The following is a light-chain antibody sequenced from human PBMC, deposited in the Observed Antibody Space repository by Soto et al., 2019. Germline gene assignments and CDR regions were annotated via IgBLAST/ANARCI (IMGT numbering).Light chain of an antibody. J-gene: IGKJ4*01. CDR2: DAS. CDR1: QRVSSY. CDR3: QKSSNWPLT. Sequence: EIVLTQSPATLSLSPGERATLSCRASQRVSSYLAWYQQKPGQAPRLLIYDASNRATGIPARFSGSGSGTDFTLTSSSLEREDFAVYYCQKSSNWPLTFGRGTKVEIK. V-gene: IGKV3-11*01.